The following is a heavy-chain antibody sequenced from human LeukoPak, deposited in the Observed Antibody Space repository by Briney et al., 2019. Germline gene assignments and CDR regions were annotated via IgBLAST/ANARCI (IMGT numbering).Heavy chain of an antibody. D-gene: IGHD4-17*01. CDR1: GGSISSGGYS. V-gene: IGHV4-30-2*01. CDR3: ARAGDYVDY. Sequence: SQTLSLTCAVSGGSISSGGYSWSWIRQPPGKGLEWIGYIYHSGSTYYNPSLKSRVTISVDRSKNQFSLKLSSVTAAGTAVYYCARAGDYVDYWGQGTLVTVSS. J-gene: IGHJ4*02. CDR2: IYHSGST.